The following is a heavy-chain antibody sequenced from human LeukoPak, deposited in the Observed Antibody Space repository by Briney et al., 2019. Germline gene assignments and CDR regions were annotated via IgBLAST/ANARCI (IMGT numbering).Heavy chain of an antibody. CDR3: ARQDIAVVPAARGDAFDI. Sequence: PSETLSLTCTVSGGSINSYYWSWIRQPPGKALEWIGYIYYTGSTYYNPSLKSRVTISVDTSKNQFSLKLSSVTAADTAVYYCARQDIAVVPAARGDAFDIWGQGTMVTVSS. D-gene: IGHD2-2*01. CDR1: GGSINSYY. J-gene: IGHJ3*02. CDR2: IYYTGST. V-gene: IGHV4-59*08.